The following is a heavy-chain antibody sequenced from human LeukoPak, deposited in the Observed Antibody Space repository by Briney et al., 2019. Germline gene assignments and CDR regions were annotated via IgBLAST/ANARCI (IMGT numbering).Heavy chain of an antibody. CDR3: ARRGGPIDY. J-gene: IGHJ4*02. CDR2: IGTHSDT. V-gene: IGHV3-13*01. CDR1: GFTFSNYD. Sequence: GGSLRLSCAASGFTFSNYDMHWVRQATGRGLEWVSTIGTHSDTFYPDSVKGRFTISRENAKNSLYLQMNSLGAGDTAVYYCARRGGPIDYWGQGTLVTVSS.